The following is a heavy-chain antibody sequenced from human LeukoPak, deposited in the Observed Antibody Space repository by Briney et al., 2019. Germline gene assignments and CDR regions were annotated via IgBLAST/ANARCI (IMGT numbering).Heavy chain of an antibody. J-gene: IGHJ4*02. V-gene: IGHV3-23*01. CDR3: VKMEAWTTVTGSGVDY. CDR1: GFTFSSYA. Sequence: GGSLRLSCAASGFTFSSYAMSWVRQAPGKGLEWVSGISGSGGSTYYADSVKGRFTISRDNSKNTLYLQMNSLRAEDTAVYYCVKMEAWTTVTGSGVDYWGQGTLVTVSS. CDR2: ISGSGGST. D-gene: IGHD4-17*01.